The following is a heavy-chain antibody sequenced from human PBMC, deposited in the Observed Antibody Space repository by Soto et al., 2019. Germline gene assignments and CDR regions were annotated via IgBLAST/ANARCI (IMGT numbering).Heavy chain of an antibody. CDR3: AHRATMTIFGLIIDNGIWFDP. D-gene: IGHD3-3*01. CDR2: ISWNGDK. CDR1: GFSLSTSGAA. J-gene: IGHJ5*02. Sequence: QINLIESGPTLVNPTQTLTLTCTFSGFSLSTSGAAVGWVRQPPGRALEWLALISWNGDKRYNASLGNRLTITKDTSMNQVDLTLTNVDQADTATYYCAHRATMTIFGLIIDNGIWFDPWGQGTRVIVSS. V-gene: IGHV2-5*01.